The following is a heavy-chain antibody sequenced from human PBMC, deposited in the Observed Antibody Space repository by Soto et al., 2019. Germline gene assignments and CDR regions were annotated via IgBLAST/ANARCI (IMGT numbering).Heavy chain of an antibody. J-gene: IGHJ6*03. V-gene: IGHV3-48*01. CDR1: GFTFSSYS. CDR2: ISSSGSAI. CDR3: ARHRNDWSPQGYYYYYMDV. Sequence: GGSLRLSCAASGFTFSSYSMNWVRQAPGKGLEWVSYISSSGSAIYYADSVRGRFTISRDKAKNSLYLQMNSLRADDTAVYYCARHRNDWSPQGYYYYYMDVWGKGTTVTVSS. D-gene: IGHD3-3*01.